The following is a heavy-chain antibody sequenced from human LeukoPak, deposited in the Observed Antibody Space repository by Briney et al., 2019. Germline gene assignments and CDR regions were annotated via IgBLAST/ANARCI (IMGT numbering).Heavy chain of an antibody. CDR3: AREPYRGNCGKDHCYYMGG. J-gene: IGHJ6*03. V-gene: IGHV3-21*01. D-gene: IGHD5-12*01. Sequence: PGGSLRLSCAASGFTFSSYSMNWVRQAPGRALEWVSSITSSGTYIFYADSVKGRFTISRDNAKNTLYLQMNSLRTEDTAVYYCAREPYRGNCGKDHCYYMGGWGKGATVT. CDR1: GFTFSSYS. CDR2: ITSSGTYI.